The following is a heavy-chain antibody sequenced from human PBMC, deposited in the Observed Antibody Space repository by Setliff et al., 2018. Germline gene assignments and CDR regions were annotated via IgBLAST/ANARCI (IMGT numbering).Heavy chain of an antibody. Sequence: ASVKVSCKASGYTFTTYAMGWMRQAPGQRLEWMGWINTNTGNPSYAQGFTGRFVFSLDTSVSAAYLQISSLKPEDTAVYYCARASRFGTVKWRGDYYMDVWGKGTTVTVSS. CDR1: GYTFTTYA. CDR3: ARASRFGTVKWRGDYYMDV. V-gene: IGHV7-4-1*02. CDR2: INTNTGNP. J-gene: IGHJ6*03. D-gene: IGHD3-10*01.